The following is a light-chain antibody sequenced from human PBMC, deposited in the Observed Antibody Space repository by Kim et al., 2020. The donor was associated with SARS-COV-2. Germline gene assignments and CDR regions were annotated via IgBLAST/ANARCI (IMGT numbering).Light chain of an antibody. CDR1: TGSIASNC. J-gene: IGLJ3*02. CDR2: VDN. CDR3: QSYDGRSRL. V-gene: IGLV6-57*01. Sequence: GMTGTISDSRSTGSIASNCVQSYQQRPGSSPTTVIYVDNQRPSGIPGRFSGYIDSSSNSASLTISGLKTEDEANYYCQSYDGRSRLFSGWTQLTVL.